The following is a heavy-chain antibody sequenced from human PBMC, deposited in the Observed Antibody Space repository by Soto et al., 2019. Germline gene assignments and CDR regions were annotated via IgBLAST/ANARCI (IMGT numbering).Heavy chain of an antibody. CDR3: AKAQSLVRGEDYYYYGVDG. CDR2: ISGSGGRT. Sequence: EVQLLESGGGLVQPGGSLRLSCAASGFTFSSYAMTWVRQAPGKGLEWVSVISGSGGRTYYADSVKGRFTISRDNSKTPIYLQMNSLRAEDTAVYYCAKAQSLVRGEDYYYYGVDGWGQGTTVTVSS. CDR1: GFTFSSYA. D-gene: IGHD3-10*01. J-gene: IGHJ6*02. V-gene: IGHV3-23*01.